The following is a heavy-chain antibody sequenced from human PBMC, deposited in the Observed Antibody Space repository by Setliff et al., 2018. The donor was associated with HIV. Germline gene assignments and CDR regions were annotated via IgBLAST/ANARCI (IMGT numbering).Heavy chain of an antibody. CDR3: ARGSSGWGMDFYYYYLDV. D-gene: IGHD6-19*01. CDR1: GFTFSNYG. CDR2: IRYDGSNK. Sequence: GGSLRLSCAASGFTFSNYGMYWVRQAPGKGLEWVAFIRYDGSNKYYADSVKGRFTISRDNSKNTLYLQINRLMSEDTAVYYCARGSSGWGMDFYYYYLDVWGKGTTVTVSS. V-gene: IGHV3-30*02. J-gene: IGHJ6*03.